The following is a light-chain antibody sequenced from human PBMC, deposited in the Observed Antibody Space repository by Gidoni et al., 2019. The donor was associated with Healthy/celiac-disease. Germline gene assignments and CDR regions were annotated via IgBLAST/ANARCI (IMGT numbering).Light chain of an antibody. CDR1: QGISSY. Sequence: AIRLTQSPSSFSASTGDRVTINCRASQGISSYLAWYQQKPGKAPKLLIYAASIWQSGVPSRFSGSGSGTEFTLPISCLQSEDFATYYCQQYYSYPWTFGQGTKVEIK. CDR2: AAS. J-gene: IGKJ1*01. V-gene: IGKV1-8*01. CDR3: QQYYSYPWT.